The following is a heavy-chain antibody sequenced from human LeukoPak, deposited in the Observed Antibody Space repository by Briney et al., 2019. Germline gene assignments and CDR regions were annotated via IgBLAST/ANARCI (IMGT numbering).Heavy chain of an antibody. CDR2: ISSSGSTI. Sequence: GGSLRLSCAAFGFTFSDYYMSWIRQAPGKGLEWVSYISSSGSTIYYADSVKGRFTISRNNAKNSLYLQMNSLRAEDTAVCYCPRDRMGGSGDSSGYYYDFDYWGQGTLVTVSS. J-gene: IGHJ4*02. CDR3: PRDRMGGSGDSSGYYYDFDY. V-gene: IGHV3-11*04. CDR1: GFTFSDYY. D-gene: IGHD3-22*01.